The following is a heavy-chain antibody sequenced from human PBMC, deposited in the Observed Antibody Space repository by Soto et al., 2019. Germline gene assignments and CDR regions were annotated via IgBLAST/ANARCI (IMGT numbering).Heavy chain of an antibody. D-gene: IGHD6-6*01. CDR1: GYTFSASA. CDR2: IHAGNGDT. V-gene: IGHV1-3*01. CDR3: ARSPRMAARPAYFDF. Sequence: ASLKVSCKASGYTFSASAMHWVRQAPGQRLEWMGWIHAGNGDTKYSQRFQGRVTITRDTSATTAYMELSSLTYEDTAVYYCARSPRMAARPAYFDFWGQGTPVTVSS. J-gene: IGHJ4*02.